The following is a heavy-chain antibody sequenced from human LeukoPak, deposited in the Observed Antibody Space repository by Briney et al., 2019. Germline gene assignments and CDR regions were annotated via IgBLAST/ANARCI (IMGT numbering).Heavy chain of an antibody. Sequence: ASVKVSCKASGYTFTSYGISWVRQAPGQGLEWMGWISAYNGNTNYAQKLQGRVTMTTDTSTSTAYVELRSLRSDDTAVYYCARDNYSSGWLDYYYYYGMDVWGQGTTVTVSS. CDR3: ARDNYSSGWLDYYYYYGMDV. D-gene: IGHD6-19*01. V-gene: IGHV1-18*01. CDR1: GYTFTSYG. J-gene: IGHJ6*02. CDR2: ISAYNGNT.